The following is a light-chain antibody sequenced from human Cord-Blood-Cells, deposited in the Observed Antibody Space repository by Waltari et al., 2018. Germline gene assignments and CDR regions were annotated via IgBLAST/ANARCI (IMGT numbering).Light chain of an antibody. V-gene: IGKV1-39*01. J-gene: IGKJ4*01. Sequence: DIQMTQSPSSLSASVGDRVTITCRASQSISSYLNWYQQKPGKAPKLLIYAASSLQSGVPSQFSGSGAGTDFNLTISSLQPDDFATYYCQQSYSTPLTFGGGTKVEIK. CDR2: AAS. CDR3: QQSYSTPLT. CDR1: QSISSY.